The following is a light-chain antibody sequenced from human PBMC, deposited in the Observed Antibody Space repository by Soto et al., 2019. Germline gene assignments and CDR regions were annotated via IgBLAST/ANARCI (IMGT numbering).Light chain of an antibody. Sequence: EIVLTQSPGTLSLSPGERATLSCRASQTVRTNYLAWFQHKPGQAPRLLIYGASSRATGIPDRFSGSGSGTDFTLTINRLEPEDCALYFCQQYSDSPLTFGGGTKVEIK. V-gene: IGKV3-20*01. CDR1: QTVRTNY. CDR2: GAS. CDR3: QQYSDSPLT. J-gene: IGKJ4*01.